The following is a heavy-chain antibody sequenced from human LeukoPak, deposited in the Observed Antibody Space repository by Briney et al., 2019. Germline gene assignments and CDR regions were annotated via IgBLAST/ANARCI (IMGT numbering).Heavy chain of an antibody. CDR3: WVDPASTFDI. J-gene: IGHJ3*02. CDR2: IGISSGNT. CDR1: GFNFIDYS. V-gene: IGHV3-48*01. Sequence: VGSLRLSCAASGFNFIDYSMNWVRQSPGKGLEWISYIGISSGNTKYADSVKGRFTISRDKARNSLYLQMNFLQAEDGTRYFCWVDPASTFDIWGQGTMVTVSS. D-gene: IGHD3-9*01.